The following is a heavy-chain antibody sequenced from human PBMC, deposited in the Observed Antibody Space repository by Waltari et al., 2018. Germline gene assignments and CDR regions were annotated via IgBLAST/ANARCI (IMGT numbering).Heavy chain of an antibody. Sequence: QVQLQESGPGLVKPSETLSLPCAVSGGSFSGYSWGWTRQPPGKGLESIGYISGSSGGTDYNPSLTSRVTISRDTSKNQFSLKLSSVTAADTAVYYCARENTRDAFDFWGQGLRVTVSS. D-gene: IGHD2-2*02. V-gene: IGHV4-59*12. CDR2: ISGSSGGT. J-gene: IGHJ3*01. CDR3: ARENTRDAFDF. CDR1: GGSFSGYS.